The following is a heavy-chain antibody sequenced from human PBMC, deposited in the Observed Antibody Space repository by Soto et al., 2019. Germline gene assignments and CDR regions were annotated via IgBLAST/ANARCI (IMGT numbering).Heavy chain of an antibody. Sequence: TLSLTCTVSGGSISSGGYYWSWIRQHPGKGLEWIGYIYYSGSTYYNPSLKSRVTISVDTSKNQFSLKLSSVTAADTAVYYCARDIADRGYYYGMDVWGQGTTVTVSS. J-gene: IGHJ6*02. CDR2: IYYSGST. CDR1: GGSISSGGYY. D-gene: IGHD6-6*01. CDR3: ARDIADRGYYYGMDV. V-gene: IGHV4-31*03.